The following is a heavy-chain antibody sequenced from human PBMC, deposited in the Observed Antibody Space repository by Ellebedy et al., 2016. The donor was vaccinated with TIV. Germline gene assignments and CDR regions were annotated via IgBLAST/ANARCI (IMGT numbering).Heavy chain of an antibody. Sequence: MPGGSLRLSCTVSGGSISSYYWSWVRQPAGKGPEWIGRVYTSGSTNYNPSLRSRVTMSFDTSKVQFSLKFSSVTAADPAVYYCARGDRRASMVIFDFWGQGTLVTVSS. CDR3: ARGDRRASMVIFDF. CDR2: VYTSGST. V-gene: IGHV4-4*07. CDR1: GGSISSYY. D-gene: IGHD4/OR15-4a*01. J-gene: IGHJ4*02.